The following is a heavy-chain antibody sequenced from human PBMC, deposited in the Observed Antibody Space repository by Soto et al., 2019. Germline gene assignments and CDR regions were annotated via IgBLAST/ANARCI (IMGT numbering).Heavy chain of an antibody. CDR2: IYYSGST. V-gene: IGHV4-39*01. J-gene: IGHJ2*01. D-gene: IGHD6-13*01. CDR1: GGSISSSSYY. Sequence: QLQLQESGPGLVKPSETLSLTCTVSGGSISSSSYYWGWIRQPPGKGLEWIGSIYYSGSTYYNPSLKSRVTQSVVTSKNECALKLSFVTAADGAVYDCARLDLEGIAAAGTPPLWYFDLWGRGTLVTVAS. CDR3: ARLDLEGIAAAGTPPLWYFDL.